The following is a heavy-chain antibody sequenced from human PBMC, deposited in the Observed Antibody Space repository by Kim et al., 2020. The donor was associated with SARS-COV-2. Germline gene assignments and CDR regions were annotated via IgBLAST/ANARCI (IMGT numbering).Heavy chain of an antibody. V-gene: IGHV1-3*01. CDR2: NT. Sequence: NTKYSQKSQGSLTITRDTSESRAYMELSSLRSEDTAVYYCATDSSGTYDYWGQGTLVTVSS. J-gene: IGHJ4*02. CDR3: ATDSSGTYDY. D-gene: IGHD3-22*01.